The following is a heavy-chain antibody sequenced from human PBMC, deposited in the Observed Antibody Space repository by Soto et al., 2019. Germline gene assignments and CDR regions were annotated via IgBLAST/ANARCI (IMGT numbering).Heavy chain of an antibody. D-gene: IGHD1-1*01. CDR1: GFTFSNYF. Sequence: PGESLRLSCAASGFTFSNYFMHWVRQVPGEGLVWVSRMSGDGKTISYADSVKGRFTISRDNAKNTLYLQMNSLRVEDTAVYYCARTYVPGIAGFDPWGQGTLVTVSS. CDR2: MSGDGKTI. J-gene: IGHJ5*02. CDR3: ARTYVPGIAGFDP. V-gene: IGHV3-74*01.